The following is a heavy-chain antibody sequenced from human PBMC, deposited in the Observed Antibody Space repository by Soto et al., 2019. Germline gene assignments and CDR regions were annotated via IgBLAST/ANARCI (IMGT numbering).Heavy chain of an antibody. J-gene: IGHJ4*02. V-gene: IGHV4-61*08. CDR1: GGSISSGGYY. CDR3: ARRYGDCFDY. Sequence: SETLSLTCAVSGGSISSGGYYWSWIRQPPGKGLEWIGYIYYSGSTNYNPSLKSRVTISVDTSKNQFSLRLSSVTAADTAVYYCARRYGDCFDYWGQGTLVTVSS. CDR2: IYYSGST. D-gene: IGHD4-17*01.